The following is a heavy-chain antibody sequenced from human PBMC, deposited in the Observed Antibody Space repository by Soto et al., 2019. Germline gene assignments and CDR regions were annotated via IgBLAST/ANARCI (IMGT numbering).Heavy chain of an antibody. V-gene: IGHV3-23*01. D-gene: IGHD3-9*01. Sequence: EVQLLESGGGLVQPGGSLRLSCAASGFTFSSYAMSWVRQAPGKGLEWVSAISGSGGSTYYADSVKGRFTISRDNSKNTLYLQMNSLRAEDTAVYYCAKDRYDILTGYYPPNWFDPWGQGTLVTVSS. CDR3: AKDRYDILTGYYPPNWFDP. J-gene: IGHJ5*02. CDR1: GFTFSSYA. CDR2: ISGSGGST.